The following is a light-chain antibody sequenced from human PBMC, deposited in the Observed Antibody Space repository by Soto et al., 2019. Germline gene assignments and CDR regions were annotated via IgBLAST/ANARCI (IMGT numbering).Light chain of an antibody. J-gene: IGLJ1*01. Sequence: QSALTQPASVSGSPGQSITISCTGTSSDIGGYNYVSWYQQHPGKAPKLMIYDVSNRPSGISNRFSGSKSGYTASLTISGLQAEDEADYYCSSYTSSSTPYVFGTGTKVTVL. CDR2: DVS. V-gene: IGLV2-14*03. CDR3: SSYTSSSTPYV. CDR1: SSDIGGYNY.